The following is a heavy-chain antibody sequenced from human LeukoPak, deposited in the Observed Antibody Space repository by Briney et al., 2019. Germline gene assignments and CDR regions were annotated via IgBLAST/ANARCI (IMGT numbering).Heavy chain of an antibody. CDR1: GFTFSDHH. J-gene: IGHJ6*02. CDR2: TRTKAKDYTT. V-gene: IGHV3-72*01. Sequence: GGSLRLSCATSGFTFSDHHMDWVRQAPGKGLEWVARTRTKAKDYTTEYAASVKGRFTVSRDESMHSLYLQMNSLKTEDTAVYYCARGPTVTFNYHYGMDVWGQGTTVTVSS. CDR3: ARGPTVTFNYHYGMDV. D-gene: IGHD4-17*01.